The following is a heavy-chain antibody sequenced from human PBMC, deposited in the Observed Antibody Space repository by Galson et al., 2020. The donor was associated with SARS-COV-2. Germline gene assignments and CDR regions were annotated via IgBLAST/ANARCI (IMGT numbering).Heavy chain of an antibody. CDR3: ARAVSREMIVVVRPYYYYYMDV. Sequence: ASVKVSCKASGYTFTSYDINWVRQATGQGLEWMGWMNPNSGNTGYAQKFQGRVTMTRNTSISTAYMELSSLRSEDTAVYYCARAVSREMIVVVRPYYYYYMDVWGKGTTVTVSS. CDR1: GYTFTSYD. D-gene: IGHD3-22*01. CDR2: MNPNSGNT. J-gene: IGHJ6*03. V-gene: IGHV1-8*01.